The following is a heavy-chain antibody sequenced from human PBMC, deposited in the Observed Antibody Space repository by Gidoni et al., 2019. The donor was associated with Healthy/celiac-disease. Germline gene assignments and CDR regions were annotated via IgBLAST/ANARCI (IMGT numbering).Heavy chain of an antibody. CDR2: IYYSGST. CDR3: ARLNGPTSAFDY. CDR1: GGSISSSSYY. V-gene: IGHV4-39*01. D-gene: IGHD1-1*01. Sequence: QLQLQESGPGLVKPSETLSLTCTVSGGSISSSSYYWGWIRQPPGKGLAWIGSIYYSGSTYYNPSLKSRVTISVDTSKNQFALKLSSVTAADTAVYYCARLNGPTSAFDYWGQGTLVTVSS. J-gene: IGHJ4*02.